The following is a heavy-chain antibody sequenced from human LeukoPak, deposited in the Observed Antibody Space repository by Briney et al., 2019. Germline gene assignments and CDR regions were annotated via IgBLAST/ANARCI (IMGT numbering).Heavy chain of an antibody. J-gene: IGHJ4*02. CDR1: GFTLSSYS. CDR2: ISSSSSYI. CDR3: ARYYGDYSIDY. D-gene: IGHD4-17*01. V-gene: IGHV3-21*01. Sequence: GGSLRLSCAASGFTLSSYSMNWVRQAPGKGLEWVSSISSSSSYIYYADSVRGRFTISRDNAKNSLYLQMNSLRAEDTAVYYCARYYGDYSIDYWGQGTLVTVSS.